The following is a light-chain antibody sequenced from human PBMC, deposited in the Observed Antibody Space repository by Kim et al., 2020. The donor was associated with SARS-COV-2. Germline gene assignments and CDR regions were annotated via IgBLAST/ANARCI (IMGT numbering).Light chain of an antibody. CDR3: QQYTGSPIT. Sequence: SPGERAPLSGRASQNVRSGYLSWYQQKPGQAPRLLIYDASSRATGIPDRFSGSGSGTDFTLTISRLEPEDFAVYYCQQYTGSPITFGQGTRLEIK. CDR2: DAS. CDR1: QNVRSGY. V-gene: IGKV3-20*01. J-gene: IGKJ5*01.